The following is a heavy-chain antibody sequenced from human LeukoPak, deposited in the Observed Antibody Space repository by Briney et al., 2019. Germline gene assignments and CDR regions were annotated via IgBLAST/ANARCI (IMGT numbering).Heavy chain of an antibody. Sequence: SETLSLTCAVSGYSISSGYYWGWIRQPPGKGLEWIGSIYHSGSTYYNPSLKSRVTISVDTSKNQFSLKLSSMTAADTAVYYCARHLYDQGVADPFDYWGQGTLVTVSS. CDR2: IYHSGST. CDR3: ARHLYDQGVADPFDY. CDR1: GYSISSGYY. J-gene: IGHJ4*02. D-gene: IGHD3-10*02. V-gene: IGHV4-38-2*01.